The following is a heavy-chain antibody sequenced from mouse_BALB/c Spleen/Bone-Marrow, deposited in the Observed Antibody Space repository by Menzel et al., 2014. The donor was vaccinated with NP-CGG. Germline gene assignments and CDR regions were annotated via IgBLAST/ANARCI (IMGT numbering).Heavy chain of an antibody. J-gene: IGHJ2*01. V-gene: IGHV1-4*02. Sequence: QVQLQQPAAELARPGASVNLSCKASGYIFTSYTIQWIKQRPGQGLEWIGYINPSIGYTDYNQKFKDKTTLTADKSSSXTYMQLNSLTSEDSAVYYCAREGTYYAYFDYWGQGTTLTVSS. CDR2: INPSIGYT. CDR1: GYIFTSYT. CDR3: AREGTYYAYFDY. D-gene: IGHD1-1*01.